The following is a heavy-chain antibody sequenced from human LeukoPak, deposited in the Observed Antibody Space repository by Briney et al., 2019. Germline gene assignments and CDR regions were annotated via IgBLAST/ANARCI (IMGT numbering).Heavy chain of an antibody. J-gene: IGHJ3*02. CDR1: GGSISSHDW. D-gene: IGHD3-10*01. CDR3: ARSEGDPLWELFPSAFDI. V-gene: IGHV4-4*02. CDR2: AHHSGST. Sequence: SGTLSLTCAVSGGSISSHDWWSWVRQPPGKGLEWIGEAHHSGSTNYNPSLKSRVTISVDTSRNQFYLSLSSVTAADTAVYYCARSEGDPLWELFPSAFDIWGQGTIVTVSS.